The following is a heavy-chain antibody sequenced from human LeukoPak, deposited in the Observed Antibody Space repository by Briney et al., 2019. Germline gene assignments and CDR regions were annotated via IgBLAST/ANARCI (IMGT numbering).Heavy chain of an antibody. CDR1: GGSNITYY. J-gene: IGHJ3*02. CDR3: AREYNYYDSSGCDAFEI. D-gene: IGHD3-22*01. Sequence: SETLSLTCTVSGGSNITYYWNWIRQPPGKGLEWIGYIYYSGSTNYNPSLTGRVTISVDTSKNQFSLKLSSVTAADTAVYYCAREYNYYDSSGCDAFEIWGQGTMVTVSS. CDR2: IYYSGST. V-gene: IGHV4-59*01.